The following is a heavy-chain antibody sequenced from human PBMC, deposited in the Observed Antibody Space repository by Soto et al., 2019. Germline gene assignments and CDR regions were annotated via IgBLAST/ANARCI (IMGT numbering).Heavy chain of an antibody. CDR1: GGTFSSYT. D-gene: IGHD2-15*01. Sequence: ASVKASCKASGGTFSSYTISWVRQAPGQGLEWMGRIIPILGIANYAQKFQGRVTITADKSTSTAYMELSSLRSEDTAVYYCARVGYCSGGSCYYYYYGMDVWGQGDTVTVSS. CDR2: IIPILGIA. J-gene: IGHJ6*02. CDR3: ARVGYCSGGSCYYYYYGMDV. V-gene: IGHV1-69*02.